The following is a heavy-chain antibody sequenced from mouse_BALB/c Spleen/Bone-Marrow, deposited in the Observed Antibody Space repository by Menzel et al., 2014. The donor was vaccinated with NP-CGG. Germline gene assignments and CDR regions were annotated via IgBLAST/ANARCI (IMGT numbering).Heavy chain of an antibody. CDR1: GYTLTSYY. J-gene: IGHJ3*01. CDR2: INPSNGGT. V-gene: IGHV1S81*02. CDR3: TRSNGNWFAY. Sequence: GAELVKPGASVKLSCKASGYTLTSYYIYWVKQRPGQGLEWIGEINPSNGGTNFNEKFKSKATLTVDKSSSTAYMQLSSLTSEDSAVYYCTRSNGNWFAYWGQGTLVTVSA. D-gene: IGHD2-1*01.